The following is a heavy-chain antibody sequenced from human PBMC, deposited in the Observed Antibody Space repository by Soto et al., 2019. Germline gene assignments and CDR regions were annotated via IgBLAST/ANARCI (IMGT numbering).Heavy chain of an antibody. J-gene: IGHJ4*02. D-gene: IGHD2-21*01. Sequence: QVQLVQSGAEVKKPGASVKVSCKASGYTFTSYDINWVRQATGQGLEWMGWMNPNSGNTGYAQKFQRRATMTRNTSISTAYMELGSLRSEDTAGYYCARAGGVVHGIDFWGQGTLVTVSS. CDR2: MNPNSGNT. V-gene: IGHV1-8*01. CDR1: GYTFTSYD. CDR3: ARAGGVVHGIDF.